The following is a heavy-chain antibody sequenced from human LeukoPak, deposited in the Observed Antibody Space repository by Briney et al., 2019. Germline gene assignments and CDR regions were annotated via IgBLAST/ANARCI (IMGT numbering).Heavy chain of an antibody. CDR3: AKAPGVAAAGT. D-gene: IGHD6-13*01. CDR1: GFTFDDYP. Sequence: GGSLRLSYASSGFTFDDYPMHWVRQAPGKGLEWVSGISWNSGSIGYADSVKGRFTISRDNAKNSLYLQMNSLRAEDTALYYCAKAPGVAAAGTWGQGTLVTVSS. J-gene: IGHJ5*02. V-gene: IGHV3-9*01. CDR2: ISWNSGSI.